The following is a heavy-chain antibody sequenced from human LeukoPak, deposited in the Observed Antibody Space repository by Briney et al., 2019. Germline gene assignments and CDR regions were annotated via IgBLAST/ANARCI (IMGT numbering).Heavy chain of an antibody. CDR1: GGSFSGYY. CDR2: INHSGST. D-gene: IGHD3-16*02. J-gene: IGHJ4*02. CDR3: ARVGVWGSYRYTFFDY. Sequence: SETLSLTCAVYGGSFSGYYWSWIRQPPGKGLEWIGEINHSGSTNCNPSLKGRVTISVDTSKNQFSLKLSSVTAADTAVYYCARVGVWGSYRYTFFDYWGQGTLVTVSS. V-gene: IGHV4-34*01.